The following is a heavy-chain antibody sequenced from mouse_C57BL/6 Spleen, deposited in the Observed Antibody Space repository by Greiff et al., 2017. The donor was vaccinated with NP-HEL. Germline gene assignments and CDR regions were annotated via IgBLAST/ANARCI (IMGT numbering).Heavy chain of an antibody. Sequence: QVQLKQPGAELVRPGSSVKLSCKASGYTFTSYWMHWVKQRPIQGLEWIGNIDPSDSETHYNQKFKDKATLTVDKSSSTAYMQLSSLTSEDSAVYYCARLTPGGYYFDYWGQGTTLTVSS. V-gene: IGHV1-52*01. J-gene: IGHJ2*01. CDR1: GYTFTSYW. CDR3: ARLTPGGYYFDY. CDR2: IDPSDSET.